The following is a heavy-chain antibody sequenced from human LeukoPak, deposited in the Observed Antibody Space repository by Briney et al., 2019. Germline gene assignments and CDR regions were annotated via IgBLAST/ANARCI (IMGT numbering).Heavy chain of an antibody. D-gene: IGHD5-18*01. J-gene: IGHJ6*03. CDR1: GGSISSTSDH. V-gene: IGHV4-39*07. CDR3: ARGSGYSYGNYYYYYYMDV. Sequence: ASETLSLTCTVSGGSISSTSDHWGWIRQPPGKGLEWIGNIYNSGSTDYNPSLKSRVTISVDTSKNQFSLKLSSVTAADTAVYYCARGSGYSYGNYYYYYYMDVWGKGTTVTVSS. CDR2: IYNSGST.